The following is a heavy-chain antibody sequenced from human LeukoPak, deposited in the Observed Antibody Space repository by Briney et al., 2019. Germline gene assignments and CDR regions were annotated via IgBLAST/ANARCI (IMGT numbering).Heavy chain of an antibody. V-gene: IGHV7-4-1*02. Sequence: EASVKVSCKASGHTFTNYAMNWVRQAPGQGLEWMGWIHPSTGNPTYAQGFTGRFVFSLDTSVSTTYLQISSLKAEDTAVYFCARAFQSLGGLSLPDYWGQGTLVTVSS. CDR2: IHPSTGNP. J-gene: IGHJ4*02. D-gene: IGHD3-16*02. CDR3: ARAFQSLGGLSLPDY. CDR1: GHTFTNYA.